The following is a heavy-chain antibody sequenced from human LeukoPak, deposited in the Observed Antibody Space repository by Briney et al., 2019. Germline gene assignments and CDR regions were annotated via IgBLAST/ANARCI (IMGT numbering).Heavy chain of an antibody. D-gene: IGHD3-10*01. V-gene: IGHV4-38-2*02. Sequence: SETLSLTCTVSDYSISSGYYWGWIRQPPGKGLEWIGSIYHSGSTYYNPSLKSRVTILVDTSKNQVSLKLRSVTAADTAMYYCARLSWGFGEEVWGSPQNNWFDPWGQGTLVTVSS. CDR2: IYHSGST. J-gene: IGHJ5*02. CDR3: ARLSWGFGEEVWGSPQNNWFDP. CDR1: DYSISSGYY.